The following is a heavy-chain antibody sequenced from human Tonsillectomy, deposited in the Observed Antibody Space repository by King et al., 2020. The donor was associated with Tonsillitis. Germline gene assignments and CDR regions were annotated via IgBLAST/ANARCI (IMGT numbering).Heavy chain of an antibody. V-gene: IGHV3-9*01. J-gene: IGHJ4*02. Sequence: QLVQSGGGLVQPGRSLRLSCAASGFTFDDYATHWVRQAPGKGLEWVSGISWNSGNIGYADSVKGRFTISRDNAKNSLYLQMNSLRAEDTALYYCAKASDSSGYYPLDFWGQGTLVTVSS. CDR2: ISWNSGNI. CDR3: AKASDSSGYYPLDF. D-gene: IGHD3-22*01. CDR1: GFTFDDYA.